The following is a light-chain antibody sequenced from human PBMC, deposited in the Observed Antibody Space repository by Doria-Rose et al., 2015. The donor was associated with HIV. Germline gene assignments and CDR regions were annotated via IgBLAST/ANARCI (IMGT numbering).Light chain of an antibody. V-gene: IGKV3-20*01. J-gene: IGKJ1*01. CDR1: QSVSANY. CDR2: GAS. Sequence: TQSPGTLSLSPGERATLSCRASQSVSANYLAWYQQRPGQSPRLLIYGASSRASDIPDRFSGSGSGTDFTLTISRTEPEDCAVYYCQQYASYRTIGKGTKEEIK. CDR3: QQYASYRT.